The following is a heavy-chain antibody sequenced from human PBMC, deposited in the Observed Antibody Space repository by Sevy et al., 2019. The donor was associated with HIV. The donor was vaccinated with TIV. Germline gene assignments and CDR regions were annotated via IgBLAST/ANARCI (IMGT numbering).Heavy chain of an antibody. J-gene: IGHJ4*02. CDR2: ISYSGST. V-gene: IGHV4-59*01. D-gene: IGHD1-20*01. CDR3: ARSRVITGTFDY. Sequence: SETLSLTCTVSGGSISGYYWSWIRQPPGKGLEWIGYISYSGSTNYTPSLKSRVTISVDTSKNEFSLKLSSVTAADTAVYYCARSRVITGTFDYWGQGTLVTVSS. CDR1: GGSISGYY.